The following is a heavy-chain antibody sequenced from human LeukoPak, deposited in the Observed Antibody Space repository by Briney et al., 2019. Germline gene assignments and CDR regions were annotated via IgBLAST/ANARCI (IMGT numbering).Heavy chain of an antibody. V-gene: IGHV3-30*01. CDR1: GFTFSSYA. J-gene: IGHJ4*02. CDR3: ARDSLSGSYPVFDY. D-gene: IGHD1-26*01. Sequence: GGSLRLSCAASGFTFSSYAMHWVRQAPGKGLEWVAVISYDGGNKYYADSVKGRFTISRDNSKNTLYLQMNSLRAEDTAVYYCARDSLSGSYPVFDYWGQGTLVTVSS. CDR2: ISYDGGNK.